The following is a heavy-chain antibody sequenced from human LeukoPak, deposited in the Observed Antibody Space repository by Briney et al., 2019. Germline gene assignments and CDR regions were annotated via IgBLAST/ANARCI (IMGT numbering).Heavy chain of an antibody. V-gene: IGHV1-8*02. Sequence: GASVKVSCKASGYTFTSYDINWVRQATGQGLEWMGWMNPNSGNTGYAQKFQGRVTMTRNTSISTAYMELSSLRSEDTAVYYCARIVYCSGGSCYAGAFDIWGQGTMVTVSS. CDR3: ARIVYCSGGSCYAGAFDI. D-gene: IGHD2-15*01. J-gene: IGHJ3*02. CDR2: MNPNSGNT. CDR1: GYTFTSYD.